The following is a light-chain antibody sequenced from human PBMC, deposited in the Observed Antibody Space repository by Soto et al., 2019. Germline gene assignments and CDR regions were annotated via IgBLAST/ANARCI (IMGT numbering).Light chain of an antibody. CDR2: GAS. J-gene: IGKJ1*01. V-gene: IGKV3-11*01. CDR1: QSVGSY. Sequence: EIVLTQSPATLSLSPGERATLSCRASQSVGSYLAWYQQKPGQAPRLVISGASNRATAIPDRFSGSGSGTDFTLTISRLEPEDFAVYYCQKRNVWPPVTFGQGTKVDIK. CDR3: QKRNVWPPVT.